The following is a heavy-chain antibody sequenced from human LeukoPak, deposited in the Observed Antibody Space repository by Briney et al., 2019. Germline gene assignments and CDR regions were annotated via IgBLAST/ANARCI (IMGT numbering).Heavy chain of an antibody. Sequence: SVTVSCKASGGTFISYAISWVRQAPGQGLEWMGGIIPIFGTANYAQKFQGRVTITADESTSTAYMELSSLRSEDTAVYYCAREDMATIPFYFDYWGQGTLVTVSS. J-gene: IGHJ4*02. CDR1: GGTFISYA. CDR2: IIPIFGTA. V-gene: IGHV1-69*13. CDR3: AREDMATIPFYFDY. D-gene: IGHD5-24*01.